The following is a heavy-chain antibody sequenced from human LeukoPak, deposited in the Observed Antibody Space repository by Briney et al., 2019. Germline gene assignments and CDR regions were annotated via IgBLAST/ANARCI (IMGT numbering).Heavy chain of an antibody. V-gene: IGHV3-23*01. CDR2: ISGSGSGT. Sequence: GGSLRLSCATSGFTFSTYAMSWVRQAPGKGLEWVSLISGSGSGTHYADSVKGRFTISSDNYKNMLYLNMNTLRADDTAVYYCARSGTEDGYNIYFDHWGQGTLVTVSS. J-gene: IGHJ4*02. CDR3: ARSGTEDGYNIYFDH. D-gene: IGHD5-24*01. CDR1: GFTFSTYA.